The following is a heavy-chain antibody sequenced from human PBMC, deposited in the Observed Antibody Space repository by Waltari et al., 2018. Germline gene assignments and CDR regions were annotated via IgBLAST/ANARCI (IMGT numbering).Heavy chain of an antibody. CDR3: ARRVAAAGTNYYYYYYMDV. J-gene: IGHJ6*03. D-gene: IGHD6-13*01. CDR2: IYYSVST. CDR1: GGSISSYY. V-gene: IGHV4-59*08. Sequence: QVQLQESGPGLVKPSETLSLTCTVSGGSISSYYWSWIRQPPGKGLEWIGDIYYSVSTNYNPSLKSRVTISVDTSKNQFSLRLSSVTAADTAVYYCARRVAAAGTNYYYYYYMDVWGKGTTVTISS.